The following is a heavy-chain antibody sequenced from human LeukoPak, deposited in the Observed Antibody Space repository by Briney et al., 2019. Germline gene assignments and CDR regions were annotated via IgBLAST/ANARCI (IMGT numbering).Heavy chain of an antibody. CDR3: AKDPYYGSGSYRSVDY. V-gene: IGHV3-23*01. Sequence: GGSLRLSCAASGFTFSSYAMSWVRQAPGKGLELVSAISGSSDSTYYADSVKGRFTISRDNSKNTLYLQMNSLRAEDTAVYCCAKDPYYGSGSYRSVDYWGQGTLVTVSS. D-gene: IGHD3-10*01. CDR2: ISGSSDST. CDR1: GFTFSSYA. J-gene: IGHJ4*02.